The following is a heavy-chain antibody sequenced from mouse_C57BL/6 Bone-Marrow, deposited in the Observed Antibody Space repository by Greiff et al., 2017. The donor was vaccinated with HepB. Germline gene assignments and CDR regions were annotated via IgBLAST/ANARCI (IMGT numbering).Heavy chain of an antibody. CDR1: GYTFTDYY. CDR2: INPYNGGT. D-gene: IGHD2-2*01. Sequence: EVQLQQSGPVLVKPGASVKMSCKASGYTFTDYYMNWVKQSHGKSLEWIGVINPYNGGTSYNQKFKGKATLTVDKSSSTAYMGLNSLTSEDSAVYYCARFGYYFDYWGQGTTLTVSS. CDR3: ARFGYYFDY. V-gene: IGHV1-19*01. J-gene: IGHJ2*01.